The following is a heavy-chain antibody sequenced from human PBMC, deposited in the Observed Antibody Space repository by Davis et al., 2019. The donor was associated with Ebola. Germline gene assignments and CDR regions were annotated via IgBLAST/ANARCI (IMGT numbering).Heavy chain of an antibody. CDR3: ARAPGSSSWYFDY. CDR2: ISSNGGST. D-gene: IGHD6-13*01. Sequence: PGGSLRLSCAASGFTFSSYAMHWVRQAPGKGLEYVSAISSNGGSTYYADSVKGRFTISRDNSKNTLYLQMNSLRAEDTAVYYCARAPGSSSWYFDYWGQGTLVTVSS. CDR1: GFTFSSYA. J-gene: IGHJ4*02. V-gene: IGHV3-64*04.